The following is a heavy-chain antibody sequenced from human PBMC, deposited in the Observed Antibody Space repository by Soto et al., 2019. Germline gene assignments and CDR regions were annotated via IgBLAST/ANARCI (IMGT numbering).Heavy chain of an antibody. CDR3: ARAPPRYCSGGSCIFDY. D-gene: IGHD2-15*01. Sequence: ASVKVSCKPSGYTFTNYGLSWVRQAPGQGLEWMGWINAGNGNTKYSQKFQGRVTITRDTSASTAYMELSSLRSEDTTLYYCARAPPRYCSGGSCIFDYWGQGTPVTVS. CDR1: GYTFTNYG. J-gene: IGHJ4*02. V-gene: IGHV1-18*01. CDR2: INAGNGNT.